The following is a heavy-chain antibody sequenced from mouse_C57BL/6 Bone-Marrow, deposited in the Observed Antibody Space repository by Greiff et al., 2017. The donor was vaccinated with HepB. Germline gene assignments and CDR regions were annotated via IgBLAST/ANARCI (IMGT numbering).Heavy chain of an antibody. J-gene: IGHJ2*01. CDR2: KNPSDSYT. Sequence: QVQLQQPGAGLVMPGASVKLSCKASGYTFTSYWMHWVKQRPGQGLEFLGEKNPSDSYTNYNQKFKGKSTLTVDKSSSTAYMQRSSLTSEDSAVYYCARGSGYVEDYWGQGTTLTVSS. D-gene: IGHD3-2*02. CDR1: GYTFTSYW. CDR3: ARGSGYVEDY. V-gene: IGHV1-69*01.